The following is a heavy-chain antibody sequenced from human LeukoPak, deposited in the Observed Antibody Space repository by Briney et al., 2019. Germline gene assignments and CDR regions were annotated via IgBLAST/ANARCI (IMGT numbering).Heavy chain of an antibody. J-gene: IGHJ4*02. CDR1: GFTFNNSA. D-gene: IGHD3-10*01. Sequence: GRSLRLSCAASGFTFNNSAMSWVRQDPRKGMEWVSSISDSGGSTYYPDSVEGRFYISRAFSKSTLYLQMSSLRAEDTAIYFCAKHSVVWFGELWGGDYWGQGTLVTVSS. V-gene: IGHV3-23*01. CDR2: ISDSGGST. CDR3: AKHSVVWFGELWGGDY.